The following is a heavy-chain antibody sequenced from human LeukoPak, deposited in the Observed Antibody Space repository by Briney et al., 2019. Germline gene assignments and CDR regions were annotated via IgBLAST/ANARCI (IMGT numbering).Heavy chain of an antibody. J-gene: IGHJ6*03. CDR1: GVSISSSNSY. CDR2: IYYSGNT. Sequence: SETLSLTCTVSGVSISSSNSYWGWIRQPPGKGLEWIGSIYYSGNTYYNASLKSQVSISIDTSKNQFSLRLTSVTAADTAVYYCARDSDPEWYYYYYMDVWGKGTTVTVSS. D-gene: IGHD3-3*01. CDR3: ARDSDPEWYYYYYMDV. V-gene: IGHV4-39*02.